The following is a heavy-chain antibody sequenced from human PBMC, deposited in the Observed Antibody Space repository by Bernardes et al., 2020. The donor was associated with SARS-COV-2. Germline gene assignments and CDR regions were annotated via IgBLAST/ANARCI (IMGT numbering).Heavy chain of an antibody. CDR1: GFTFSSYA. V-gene: IGHV3-23*01. D-gene: IGHD4-17*01. J-gene: IGHJ4*02. Sequence: GGSLRLSCAASGFTFSSYAMSWVRQAPGKGLEWVSGFSGTTGSTFYAASVKGRFTISRDNSKNTLYLQMNSLRAEDTAVYYCAKWEDYGDYFDYWGQGTLVTVSS. CDR2: FSGTTGST. CDR3: AKWEDYGDYFDY.